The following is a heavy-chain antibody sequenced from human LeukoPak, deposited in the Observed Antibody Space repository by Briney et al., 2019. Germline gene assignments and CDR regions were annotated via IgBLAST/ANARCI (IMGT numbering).Heavy chain of an antibody. CDR1: GGSISSSSYY. CDR2: IYCSGST. D-gene: IGHD6-13*01. V-gene: IGHV4-39*01. Sequence: SETLSLTCTVSGGSISSSSYYWGWIRQPPGKGLEWIGSIYCSGSTYYNPSLKSRVTISVDTSKNQFSLKLSSVTAADTAVYYCARPRYSSSSLGWFDPWGQGTLVTVSS. CDR3: ARPRYSSSSLGWFDP. J-gene: IGHJ5*02.